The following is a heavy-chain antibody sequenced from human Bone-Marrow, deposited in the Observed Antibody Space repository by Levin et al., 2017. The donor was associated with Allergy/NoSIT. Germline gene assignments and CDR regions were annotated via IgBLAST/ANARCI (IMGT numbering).Heavy chain of an antibody. J-gene: IGHJ3*01. Sequence: GGSLRLSCAASGFTFKNAWMTWVRQAPGKGLEWVARIKGKTDRGTTDYAAPVKGRFSVSRDDSKTTLFLEMNSLKAEDTAVDYCTTGVFFYGREAFDVWGRGTKVVVSS. V-gene: IGHV3-15*01. CDR2: IKGKTDRGTT. CDR3: TTGVFFYGREAFDV. CDR1: GFTFKNAW. D-gene: IGHD2/OR15-2a*01.